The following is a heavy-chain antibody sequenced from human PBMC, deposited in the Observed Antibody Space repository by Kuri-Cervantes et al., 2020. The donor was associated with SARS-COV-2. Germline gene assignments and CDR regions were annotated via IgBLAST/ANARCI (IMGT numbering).Heavy chain of an antibody. J-gene: IGHJ6*02. Sequence: GESLKISCAASGFTFSSYGMHWVRQAPGKGLEWVAVIWYDGSNKYYADSVKGRFTISRDNSKNTLYLQMNSLRAEDTAVYHCAKERTSGYSYGWNYYYYGMDVWGQGTTVTVSS. V-gene: IGHV3-30*02. CDR2: IWYDGSNK. D-gene: IGHD5-18*01. CDR1: GFTFSSYG. CDR3: AKERTSGYSYGWNYYYYGMDV.